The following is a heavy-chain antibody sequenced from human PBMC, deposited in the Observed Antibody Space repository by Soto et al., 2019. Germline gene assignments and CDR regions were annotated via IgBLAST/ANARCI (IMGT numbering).Heavy chain of an antibody. CDR3: AYSTQDYCTSLNCYLGMDV. Sequence: GGSLRLSCVASGFTSSSYEMNWVRQAPGKGLEWVSYISTSSRTIYYADSVRGRFTISRDNAKNSLYLHMSSLRAEDTAVYYCAYSTQDYCTSLNCYLGMDVWGQGTTVTVSS. CDR1: GFTSSSYE. V-gene: IGHV3-48*03. D-gene: IGHD2-8*01. J-gene: IGHJ6*02. CDR2: ISTSSRTI.